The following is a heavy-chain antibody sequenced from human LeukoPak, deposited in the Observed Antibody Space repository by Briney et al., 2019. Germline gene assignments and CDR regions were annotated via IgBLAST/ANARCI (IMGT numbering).Heavy chain of an antibody. CDR2: MNPNNSDI. CDR3: VRVPPGTTIYAY. J-gene: IGHJ4*02. V-gene: IGHV1-8*01. Sequence: ASVKVSCKASGYTFTSYHINWVRQATGQGLEWVGWMNPNNSDIGYAQKFQGRVTMTRNTSIGTAYMEPSSLRSEDTAIYYCVRVPPGTTIYAYWGQGTLVTVSS. D-gene: IGHD1-14*01. CDR1: GYTFTSYH.